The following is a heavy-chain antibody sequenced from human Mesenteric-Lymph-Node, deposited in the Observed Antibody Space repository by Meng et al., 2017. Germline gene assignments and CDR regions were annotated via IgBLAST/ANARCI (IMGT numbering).Heavy chain of an antibody. CDR1: GFSFNNYE. Sequence: GGSLRLSCAATGFSFNNYEMNWVRQAPGKGLEWVSYISSSGVTISYADSVKGRFTTSRDSAKNSLYLQMSSLRAEDTAVYYCARVREAHYSFYGMDVWGQGTTVTVSS. J-gene: IGHJ6*02. D-gene: IGHD1-26*01. V-gene: IGHV3-48*03. CDR2: ISSSGVTI. CDR3: ARVREAHYSFYGMDV.